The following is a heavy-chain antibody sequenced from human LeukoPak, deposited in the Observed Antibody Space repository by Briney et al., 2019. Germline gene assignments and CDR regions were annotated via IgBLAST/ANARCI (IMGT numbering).Heavy chain of an antibody. CDR1: GFTFSTYW. Sequence: GGSLRLSCAASGFTFSTYWMSWVRQAPGKGLEWVANIKQDGSEKDYVDSVKGRFTISRDNAKNSLYLQMNSLRVEDTAVYYCGRHGGAFEIWGQGTMVTVS. CDR3: GRHGGAFEI. J-gene: IGHJ3*02. CDR2: IKQDGSEK. V-gene: IGHV3-7*01.